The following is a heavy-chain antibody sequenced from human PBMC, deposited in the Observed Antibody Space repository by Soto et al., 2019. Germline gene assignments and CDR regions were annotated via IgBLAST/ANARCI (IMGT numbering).Heavy chain of an antibody. CDR3: ARGVIH. V-gene: IGHV4-31*03. Sequence: SETLSLTCTVSGGSIGSYYWSWIRQHPGKGLEWIGYIYYSGSTYYNPSLKSRVTISVDTSKNQFSLKLSSVTAADTAVYYCARGVIHWGQGTLVTVSS. J-gene: IGHJ4*02. CDR1: GGSIGSYY. D-gene: IGHD2-21*01. CDR2: IYYSGST.